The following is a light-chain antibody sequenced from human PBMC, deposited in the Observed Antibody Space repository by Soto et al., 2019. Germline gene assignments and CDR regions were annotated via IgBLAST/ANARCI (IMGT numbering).Light chain of an antibody. CDR1: QSFDSN. CDR3: QQYNDWPSMYT. V-gene: IGKV3-15*01. J-gene: IGKJ2*01. Sequence: EIVMTQSPATLSVSPGERATLSCRASQSFDSNLAWYQQKPGQAPRLLIFGASTRASGVPARFSGRGSGTEFTLTISGLQSEDFAVYYCQQYNDWPSMYTFGQGTKLEMK. CDR2: GAS.